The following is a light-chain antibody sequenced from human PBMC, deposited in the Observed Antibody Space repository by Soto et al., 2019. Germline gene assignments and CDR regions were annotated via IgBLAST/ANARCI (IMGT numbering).Light chain of an antibody. CDR1: QTFNNW. V-gene: IGKV1-5*01. Sequence: DIQMTQSPSLLSASVGDRVPTPSRAIQTFNNWLAWYQQKPGKAPKLLIYDASSFESGVPSRFSGSGSGTEFTLTINSLQPYDFATYYCQRYNSYFRTFGQGTKVEIK. CDR3: QRYNSYFRT. J-gene: IGKJ1*01. CDR2: DAS.